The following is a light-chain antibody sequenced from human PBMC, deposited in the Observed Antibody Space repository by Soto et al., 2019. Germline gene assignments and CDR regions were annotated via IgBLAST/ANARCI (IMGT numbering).Light chain of an antibody. CDR1: ESISSY. CDR2: AKY. Sequence: DIQMTQSPSSLSASVGDRVTITCRASESISSYLNWYQQTQGRAPELLIYAKYSLQSGVPSRFSGSGSGTDCALTISSLQPEDFETYYCQQSYRNPLTFGGGTKVDIK. V-gene: IGKV1-39*01. J-gene: IGKJ4*01. CDR3: QQSYRNPLT.